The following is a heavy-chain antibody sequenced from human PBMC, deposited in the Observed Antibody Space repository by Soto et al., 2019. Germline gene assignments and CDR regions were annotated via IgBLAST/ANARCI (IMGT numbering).Heavy chain of an antibody. CDR3: TRLPGERRRVCRYYYDYYMDV. V-gene: IGHV3-11*01. CDR2: IAGIGSSG. Sequence: QVQLVESGGGLVKPGESLRLSCAASGFTFSDYYMTWIRQAPGKGLEWVSYIAGIGSSGYYAESVKCRFTVSRDNARNLFYLQMDSLRDEDTAVYYCTRLPGERRRVCRYYYDYYMDVWGKGTTVTVS. CDR1: GFTFSDYY. J-gene: IGHJ6*03. D-gene: IGHD7-27*01.